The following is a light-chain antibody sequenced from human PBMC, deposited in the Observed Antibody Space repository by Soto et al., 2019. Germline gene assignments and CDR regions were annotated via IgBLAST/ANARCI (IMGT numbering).Light chain of an antibody. V-gene: IGKV1-5*03. CDR2: KAT. Sequence: DIPMTQSPSTLSASVGDRVTITCRASQSISSWLAWYQQKPGKAPKLLIYKATSLESGVPSRFSGSGSGTEFTITISSLQPDDCATYYCQQYNSYPLTFGGGTKVQIK. CDR1: QSISSW. J-gene: IGKJ4*01. CDR3: QQYNSYPLT.